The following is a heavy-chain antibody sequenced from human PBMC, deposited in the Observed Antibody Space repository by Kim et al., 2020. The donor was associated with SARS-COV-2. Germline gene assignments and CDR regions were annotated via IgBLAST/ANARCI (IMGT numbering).Heavy chain of an antibody. CDR3: AKRLSGSQANFDY. D-gene: IGHD1-26*01. CDR1: GFTFSSLG. CDR2: ISGSGGDT. Sequence: GGSLRLSCAASGFTFSSLGMSWVRQAPGKGLEWVSAISGSGGDTNYADSVKGRFTISRDNSKSTLDLQMNSLRGEDTAVYYCAKRLSGSQANFDYWGQGTLVTVSS. V-gene: IGHV3-23*01. J-gene: IGHJ4*02.